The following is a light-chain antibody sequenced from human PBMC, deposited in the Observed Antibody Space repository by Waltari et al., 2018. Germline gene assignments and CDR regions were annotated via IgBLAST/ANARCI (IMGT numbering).Light chain of an antibody. Sequence: QSALTQPPSASGSRGQSVTIPCPGTSSDVGSYTYVSWYQQHPGKAPKLMIYEVTKRPSGVPDRFSGSKSGNTASLTVSGLQAEDEADYYCSSYAGSNNVIFGGGTRLTVL. V-gene: IGLV2-8*01. CDR3: SSYAGSNNVI. CDR2: EVT. CDR1: SSDVGSYTY. J-gene: IGLJ2*01.